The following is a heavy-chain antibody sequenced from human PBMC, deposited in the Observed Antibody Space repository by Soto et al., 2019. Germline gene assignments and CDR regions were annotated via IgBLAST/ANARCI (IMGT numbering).Heavy chain of an antibody. CDR3: DYKRWGQLIY. D-gene: IGHD3-10*01. V-gene: IGHV2-5*01. CDR1: GFSVSTEGVG. Sequence: QITLKESGPTLVKPTQTLTLTCTFSGFSVSTEGVGVGWIRQPPGKALEWLARIHWNDDKYYRPSLKNRLTVTKATSKNQVVLTMTNMDPVDTDTYYCDYKRWGQLIYWGQGTLVTVSS. J-gene: IGHJ4*02. CDR2: IHWNDDK.